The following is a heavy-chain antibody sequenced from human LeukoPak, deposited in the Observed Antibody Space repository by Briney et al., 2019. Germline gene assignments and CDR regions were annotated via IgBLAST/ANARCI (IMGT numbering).Heavy chain of an antibody. CDR1: GGSFSGYY. Sequence: PSETLSLTCAVYGGSFSGYYWSWIRQPPGKGLEWIGYIYYSGSTNYNPSLKSRVTISVDTSKNQFSLKLSSVTAADTAVYYCARANTYGSGIDYWGQGTLVTVSS. CDR3: ARANTYGSGIDY. D-gene: IGHD3-10*01. J-gene: IGHJ4*02. CDR2: IYYSGST. V-gene: IGHV4-59*01.